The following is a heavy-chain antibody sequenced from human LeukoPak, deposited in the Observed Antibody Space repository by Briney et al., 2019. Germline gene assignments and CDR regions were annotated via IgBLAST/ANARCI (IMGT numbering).Heavy chain of an antibody. J-gene: IGHJ4*02. CDR3: ARVLRKGVSYFDY. CDR1: GGSFSGYY. CDR2: INHSGST. D-gene: IGHD3-10*01. Sequence: SETLSLTCAVYGGSFSGYYWSWIRHPPGKGLEWIGEINHSGSTNYNPSLKSRVTISVDTSKNQFSLKLSSVTAADTAVYYCARVLRKGVSYFDYWGQGTLVTVSS. V-gene: IGHV4-34*01.